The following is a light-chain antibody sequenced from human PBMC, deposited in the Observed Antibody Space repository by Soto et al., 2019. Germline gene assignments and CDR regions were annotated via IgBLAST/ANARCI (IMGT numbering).Light chain of an antibody. CDR1: QSISSW. J-gene: IGKJ5*01. CDR3: QQFGSSPYT. Sequence: DIQMTHSPSTLSASVGDRVTITCRASQSISSWLAWYQQKPGKAPKLLIYDASSLESGVPSRFSGSGSGTDFTLTVSRLEPEDFAVFYCQQFGSSPYTFGQGTRLEIK. CDR2: DAS. V-gene: IGKV1-5*01.